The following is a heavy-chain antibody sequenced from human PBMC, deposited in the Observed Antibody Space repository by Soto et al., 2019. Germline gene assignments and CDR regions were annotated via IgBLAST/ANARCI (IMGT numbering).Heavy chain of an antibody. V-gene: IGHV6-1*01. CDR2: TYYRSKWYY. CDR3: ARGEQYSGRIFDY. Sequence: SQTLSLTCAISGDRVSSNSAGCSWVRQSPSRGLEWLGRTYYRSKWYYEYAVSVRGRITINPDTSKNQYSLQLNSVTPEDTAVYFCARGEQYSGRIFDYWGQGTLVTVSS. CDR1: GDRVSSNSAG. J-gene: IGHJ4*01. D-gene: IGHD1-26*01.